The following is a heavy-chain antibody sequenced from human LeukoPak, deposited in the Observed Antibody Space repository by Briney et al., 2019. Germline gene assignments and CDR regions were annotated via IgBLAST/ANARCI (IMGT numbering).Heavy chain of an antibody. V-gene: IGHV1-2*02. Sequence: GASVKVSCRASGYTFTGYYMHWVRQAPGQGLEWMGWFNPDTGATNYAQKFQGRVTMTRDTSISTAYLELNRLRSDDTAVYYCARPLLGYCTGGSCYQFDPWGQGTLVTASS. J-gene: IGHJ5*02. CDR3: ARPLLGYCTGGSCYQFDP. D-gene: IGHD2-15*01. CDR2: FNPDTGAT. CDR1: GYTFTGYY.